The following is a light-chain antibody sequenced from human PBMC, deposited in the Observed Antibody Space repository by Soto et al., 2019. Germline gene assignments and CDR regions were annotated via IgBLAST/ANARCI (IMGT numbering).Light chain of an antibody. Sequence: DIVMTQSPLSLPVTPGEPASISCRSSQSLLHSNGYNYLDWYLQKPGQSPQLLIYLGSNRASEVSDWFSGSGSGTDFTLKISRVEAEDVGIYYCMQALQTPLYTFGQGTKLEIK. J-gene: IGKJ2*01. V-gene: IGKV2-28*01. CDR1: QSLLHSNGYNY. CDR2: LGS. CDR3: MQALQTPLYT.